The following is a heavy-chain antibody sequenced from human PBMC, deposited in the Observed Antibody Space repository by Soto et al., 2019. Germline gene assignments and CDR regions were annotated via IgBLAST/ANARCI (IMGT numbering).Heavy chain of an antibody. CDR1: GDSIRSGNHY. J-gene: IGHJ6*02. CDR3: ARVDILTVYGCMDV. D-gene: IGHD3-9*01. Sequence: PSETLSLTCTVSGDSIRSGNHYWSWIRQPPGKALEWIGYIYYSGSTYYSPSLKSRVTISVDTSKSKNQFSLKMSSVTAADTAVYYCARVDILTVYGCMDVWGQGTTVTVSS. CDR2: IYYSGST. V-gene: IGHV4-30-4*01.